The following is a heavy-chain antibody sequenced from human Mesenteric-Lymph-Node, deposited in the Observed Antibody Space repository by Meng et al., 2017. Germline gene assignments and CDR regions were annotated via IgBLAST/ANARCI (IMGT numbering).Heavy chain of an antibody. CDR2: INPNSGNT. Sequence: QVQLVQSGTEVTKPGASVKVSCKASGYTFTNYDINWVRQAPGQGLEWMGWINPNSGNTGYAQKFQGRVTLTRNTSISTAYMEVSSLRYEDTSVYYCARDLAGSHRGGYFDFWGQGTLVTVSS. V-gene: IGHV1-8*03. J-gene: IGHJ4*02. D-gene: IGHD3-10*01. CDR1: GYTFTNYD. CDR3: ARDLAGSHRGGYFDF.